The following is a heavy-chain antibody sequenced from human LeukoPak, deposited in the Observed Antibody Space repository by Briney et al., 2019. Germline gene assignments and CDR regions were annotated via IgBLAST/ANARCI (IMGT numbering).Heavy chain of an antibody. CDR3: AKGGDIVVVVAATVFDP. CDR1: GYTFTDYY. CDR2: VDPEDGET. D-gene: IGHD2-15*01. V-gene: IGHV1-69-2*01. J-gene: IGHJ5*02. Sequence: GASVKVSCKASGYTFTDYYMHWVQQAPGKGLEWMRRVDPEDGETIYAEKFQGRVTITADTSTDTAYMELSSLRSEDTAVYYCAKGGDIVVVVAATVFDPWGQGTLVTVSS.